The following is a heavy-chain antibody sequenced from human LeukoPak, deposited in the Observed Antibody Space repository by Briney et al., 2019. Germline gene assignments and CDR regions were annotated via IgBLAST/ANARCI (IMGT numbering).Heavy chain of an antibody. J-gene: IGHJ3*02. CDR2: INSDGSST. CDR1: GSTFSSYW. D-gene: IGHD2-2*02. V-gene: IGHV3-74*01. CDR3: ARIPVSYDAFDI. Sequence: GGSLRLSCAASGSTFSSYWMHWVRQAPGKGLVWVSRINSDGSSTSYADSVKGRFTISRDNAKNTLYLQMNSLRAEDTAVYYCARIPVSYDAFDIWGQGTMVTVSS.